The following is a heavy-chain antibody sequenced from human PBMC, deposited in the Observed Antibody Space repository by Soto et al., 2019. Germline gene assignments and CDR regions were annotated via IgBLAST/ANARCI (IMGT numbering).Heavy chain of an antibody. V-gene: IGHV3-23*01. Sequence: EVQLLESGGGLVQPGGSLRLSCAASGFTFSSYAMWWVRQAPGKGLECVSAISGGGETTYYADSVKGRFTISRDNSKNMLYLQLNRLRAEGTGVYYCAFNSGSGSYYFYYWGQGTLVTVSS. J-gene: IGHJ4*02. CDR1: GFTFSSYA. CDR2: ISGGGETT. CDR3: AFNSGSGSYYFYY. D-gene: IGHD3-10*01.